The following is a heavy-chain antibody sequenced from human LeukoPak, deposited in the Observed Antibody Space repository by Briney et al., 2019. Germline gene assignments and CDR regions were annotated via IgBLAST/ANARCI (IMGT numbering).Heavy chain of an antibody. V-gene: IGHV4-59*08. CDR1: GGSISGYY. Sequence: SETLSLTCSVSGGSISGYYWTWIRQPPGKELEWIGYKYYSGSTNYNPSLKSRLTISVDTSKNQISLKLTSVTAADTAVYYCARGAAAGTWGQYYFDYWGQGTLVTVSS. CDR3: ARGAAAGTWGQYYFDY. D-gene: IGHD6-13*01. J-gene: IGHJ4*02. CDR2: KYYSGST.